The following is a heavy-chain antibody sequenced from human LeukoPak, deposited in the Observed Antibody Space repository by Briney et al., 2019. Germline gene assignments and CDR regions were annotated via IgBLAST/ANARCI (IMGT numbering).Heavy chain of an antibody. CDR2: ISGSGGST. CDR3: AKDKITMVRGVVSYYFDY. J-gene: IGHJ4*02. D-gene: IGHD3-10*01. CDR1: GFTFSSYG. V-gene: IGHV3-23*01. Sequence: GRSLRLSCAASGFTFSSYGMSWVRQAPGKGLEWVSAISGSGGSTYYADSVKGRFTISRDNSKNTLYLQMNSLRAEDTAVYYCAKDKITMVRGVVSYYFDYWGQGTLVTVSS.